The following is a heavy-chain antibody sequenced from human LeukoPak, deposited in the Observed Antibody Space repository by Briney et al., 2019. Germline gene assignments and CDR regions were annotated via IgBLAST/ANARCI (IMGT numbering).Heavy chain of an antibody. D-gene: IGHD6-13*01. V-gene: IGHV3-30-3*01. CDR1: GFTFSSYA. J-gene: IGHJ4*02. CDR3: ARDHEAAAGAFDY. Sequence: PGGSLRLSCAASGFTFSSYAMYWVRQAPGKALEWMAVISNDGSDKYYADSVKGRFTISRDNSKNTLYLQMNSLRAEDTAVYYCARDHEAAAGAFDYWGQGTLVTVSS. CDR2: ISNDGSDK.